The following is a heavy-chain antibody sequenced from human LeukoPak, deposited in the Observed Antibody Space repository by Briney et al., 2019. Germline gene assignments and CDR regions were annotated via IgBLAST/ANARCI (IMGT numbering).Heavy chain of an antibody. Sequence: SETLSLTCAVYGGSFSGYYWSWIRQPPGKGLEGIGEINHSGSTNYNPSLKSRVTISGDTSKNQFSLKLSSVTAADTAVYYCARRGANYGDSGWFDPWGQGTLVTVSS. CDR1: GGSFSGYY. CDR3: ARRGANYGDSGWFDP. D-gene: IGHD4-17*01. J-gene: IGHJ5*02. CDR2: INHSGST. V-gene: IGHV4-34*01.